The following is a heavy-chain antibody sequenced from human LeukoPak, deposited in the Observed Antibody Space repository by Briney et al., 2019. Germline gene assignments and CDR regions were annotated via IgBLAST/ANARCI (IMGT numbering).Heavy chain of an antibody. CDR3: ARDRLDYYDSSGYYSGVSTAFDI. D-gene: IGHD3-22*01. CDR1: GYTFTSYG. V-gene: IGHV1-18*01. J-gene: IGHJ3*02. Sequence: GASVKVSCKASGYTFTSYGISWVRQAPGQGLEWMGWISAYNGNTNYAQKLRGRVTMTTDTSTSTAYMELRSLRSDDTAAYYCARDRLDYYDSSGYYSGVSTAFDIWGQGTMVTVSS. CDR2: ISAYNGNT.